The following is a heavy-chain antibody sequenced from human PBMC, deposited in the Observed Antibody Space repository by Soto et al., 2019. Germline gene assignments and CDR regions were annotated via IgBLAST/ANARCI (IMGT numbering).Heavy chain of an antibody. Sequence: QVQLVQSGAEVKKPGASVKVSCKASGYTFTNYGIAWVRQAPGQGLEWMGWMSAYSGKTDYAQNFQGRVTMTTDTSTATAYMELRSLTSDDTAVYYCARDRLTMKSSLSFDYWGQGTMVTVSS. V-gene: IGHV1-18*01. D-gene: IGHD1-1*01. J-gene: IGHJ4*02. CDR1: GYTFTNYG. CDR2: MSAYSGKT. CDR3: ARDRLTMKSSLSFDY.